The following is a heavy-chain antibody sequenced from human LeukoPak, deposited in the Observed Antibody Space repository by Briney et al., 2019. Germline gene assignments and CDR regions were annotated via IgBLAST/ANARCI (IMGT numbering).Heavy chain of an antibody. CDR3: AKASGYSYGYYMDV. CDR2: ISGSGGST. Sequence: GGSLRLSCAASGFTFSSYAMNWVRQAPGKGLEWVSGISGSGGSTYYADSVKGRFTISRDNSKNTLYLQTNSLRAEDTAVYYCAKASGYSYGYYMDVWGEGTTVTVSS. J-gene: IGHJ6*03. D-gene: IGHD5-18*01. V-gene: IGHV3-23*01. CDR1: GFTFSSYA.